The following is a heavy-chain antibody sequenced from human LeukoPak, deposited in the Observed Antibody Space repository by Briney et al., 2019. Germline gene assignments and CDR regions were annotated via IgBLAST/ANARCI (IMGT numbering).Heavy chain of an antibody. V-gene: IGHV4-38-2*02. CDR1: GYSISSGYY. Sequence: SETLSLTCTVSGYSISSGYYWGWIRQPPGKGLEWIGSIYHSGRTYYNPSLKSRVTISVDTSKNQFSLKLSSVTAADTAVYYCARESHDFWSGYYRPGYYYYYMDVWGKGTTVTVSS. CDR2: IYHSGRT. CDR3: ARESHDFWSGYYRPGYYYYYMDV. J-gene: IGHJ6*03. D-gene: IGHD3-3*01.